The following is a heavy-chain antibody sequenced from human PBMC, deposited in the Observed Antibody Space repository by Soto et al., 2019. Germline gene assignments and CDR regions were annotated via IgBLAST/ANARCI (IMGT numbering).Heavy chain of an antibody. CDR1: GGSFSGYY. J-gene: IGHJ6*02. Sequence: PSETLSLTCAVSGGSFSGYYWSWIRQPPGKGLEWIGEINHGGTTNYNPSVKSRVTLSVDTSKNQFSLKLSSVTAADTAVYYCAGGVYCSSTSCYWGMDVWGQGTTVTVSS. CDR2: INHGGTT. D-gene: IGHD2-2*01. CDR3: AGGVYCSSTSCYWGMDV. V-gene: IGHV4-34*01.